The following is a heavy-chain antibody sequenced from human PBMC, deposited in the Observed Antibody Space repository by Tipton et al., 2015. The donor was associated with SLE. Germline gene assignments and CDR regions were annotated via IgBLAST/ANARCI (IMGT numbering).Heavy chain of an antibody. J-gene: IGHJ2*01. CDR3: ARAAGLQSNWYFDL. CDR2: VNPNSGGT. Sequence: QLVQSGAEVKKPGASVKVSCKASGYTFTGYYMHWVRQAPGQGLEWMGWVNPNSGGTNYAQKFQGRVTMTRDTSISTAYMELSRLRSDDTAVYYCARAAGLQSNWYFDLWGRGTLVTVSS. D-gene: IGHD2-21*01. V-gene: IGHV1-2*02. CDR1: GYTFTGYY.